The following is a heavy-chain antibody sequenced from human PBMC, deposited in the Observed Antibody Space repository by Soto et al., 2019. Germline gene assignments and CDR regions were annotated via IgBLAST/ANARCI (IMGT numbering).Heavy chain of an antibody. V-gene: IGHV3-23*01. CDR1: GFPLRSHA. Sequence: GEFLSLPSAASGFPLRSHAMSGVSPAPGKGLEWVSVISGSGGSTYYADSVKGRFTISRDNSKNTLYLQMNSLRAEDTAVYYCAKDYSAVWSRGIDRWGQGTLVTVSS. CDR3: AKDYSAVWSRGIDR. D-gene: IGHD6-19*01. CDR2: ISGSGGST. J-gene: IGHJ5*02.